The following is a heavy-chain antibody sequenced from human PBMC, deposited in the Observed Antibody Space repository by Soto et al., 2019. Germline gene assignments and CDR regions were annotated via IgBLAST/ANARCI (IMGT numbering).Heavy chain of an antibody. J-gene: IGHJ4*02. D-gene: IGHD2-21*02. CDR1: CGSVISGGYY. CDR3: ARESTAIRYVDY. V-gene: IGHV4-61*08. Sequence: SETLSLTGSVSCGSVISGGYYWSWIRQPPGKGLEWIGYIYYSGSTNYNPSLKSRISISVDTSKNQFSLKLSSVTAADTAVYYCARESTAIRYVDYWGQGTLVTVSS. CDR2: IYYSGST.